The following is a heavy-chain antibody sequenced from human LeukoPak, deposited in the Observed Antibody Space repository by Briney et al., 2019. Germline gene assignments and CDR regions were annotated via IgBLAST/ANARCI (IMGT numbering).Heavy chain of an antibody. CDR2: ISGSGGST. Sequence: GGSLRLSCAASGFTFSSYAMSWVRQAPGKGLEGVSAISGSGGSTYYADSVKGRFTISRDNSKNTLYLQMNSMRAEDTAVYYCAKVMGALMIVVGMDVWGQGTTVTVSS. D-gene: IGHD3-22*01. J-gene: IGHJ6*02. CDR1: GFTFSSYA. CDR3: AKVMGALMIVVGMDV. V-gene: IGHV3-23*01.